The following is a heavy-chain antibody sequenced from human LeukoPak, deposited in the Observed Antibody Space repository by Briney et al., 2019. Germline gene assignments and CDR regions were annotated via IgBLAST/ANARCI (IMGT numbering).Heavy chain of an antibody. D-gene: IGHD2-2*01. V-gene: IGHV1-69*10. CDR3: ARALGYCSSTSCSYFDY. Sequence: ASVKVSCKASGGTFSSYAISWVRQAPGQGLEWMGGIIPILGTANYAQKFQGRVTITADKSTSTAYMELSSLRSEDTAVYYCARALGYCSSTSCSYFDYWGQGTLVTVSS. CDR1: GGTFSSYA. J-gene: IGHJ4*02. CDR2: IIPILGTA.